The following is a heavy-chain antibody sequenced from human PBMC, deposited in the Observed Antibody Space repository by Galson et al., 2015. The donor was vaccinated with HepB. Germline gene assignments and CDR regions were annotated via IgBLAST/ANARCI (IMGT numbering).Heavy chain of an antibody. D-gene: IGHD6-13*01. J-gene: IGHJ6*02. CDR2: IIPILGIA. CDR1: GGTFSSYT. CDR3: ARQGGGVIAAAGIYGMDV. Sequence: SVKVSCKASGGTFSSYTISWVRQAPGQGLEWMGRIIPILGIANYAQKFQGRVTITADKSTSTAYMELSSLRSEDTAVYYCARQGGGVIAAAGIYGMDVWGQGTTVTVSS. V-gene: IGHV1-69*02.